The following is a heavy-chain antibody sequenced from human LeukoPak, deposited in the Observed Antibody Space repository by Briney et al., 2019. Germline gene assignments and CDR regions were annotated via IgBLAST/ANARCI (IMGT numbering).Heavy chain of an antibody. D-gene: IGHD4-17*01. V-gene: IGHV4-38-2*01. J-gene: IGHJ4*02. Sequence: SETLSLTCAVSGYSISSGYYWGWIRQPPGKGLEWIGNIYHSGSTYYNPSLKSRVTISVDTSKNQFSLKLSSVTAADTAVYYCARGRYGDLLFDYWGQGTLVTASS. CDR2: IYHSGST. CDR1: GYSISSGYY. CDR3: ARGRYGDLLFDY.